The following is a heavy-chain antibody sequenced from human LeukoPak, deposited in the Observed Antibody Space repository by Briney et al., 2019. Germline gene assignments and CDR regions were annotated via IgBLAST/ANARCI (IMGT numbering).Heavy chain of an antibody. V-gene: IGHV1-18*01. CDR2: ISAYNGNT. Sequence: ASVKVSCKASGYTFTSYGISWVRQAPGQGLEWMGWISAYNGNTNYAQKLQGRVTMTTDTSTSTAYMELRSLRSDDTAVYYCARDQAFYYDSSGPDCWGQGTLVTVSS. CDR1: GYTFTSYG. J-gene: IGHJ4*02. CDR3: ARDQAFYYDSSGPDC. D-gene: IGHD3-22*01.